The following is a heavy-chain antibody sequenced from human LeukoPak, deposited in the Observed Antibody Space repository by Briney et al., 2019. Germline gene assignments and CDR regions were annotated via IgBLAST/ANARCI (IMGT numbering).Heavy chain of an antibody. J-gene: IGHJ4*02. V-gene: IGHV3-30*18. Sequence: PGGSLRLSCAASGFTFSNYGMHWVRQAPGKGLEWVAVFSYDGGNKYYLDSVKGRFTISRDNSKNILYLQVSSLRPEDTAVYYCAKGRFSMMRGVDYYFDSWGQGTLVTVCS. D-gene: IGHD3-10*01. CDR1: GFTFSNYG. CDR2: FSYDGGNK. CDR3: AKGRFSMMRGVDYYFDS.